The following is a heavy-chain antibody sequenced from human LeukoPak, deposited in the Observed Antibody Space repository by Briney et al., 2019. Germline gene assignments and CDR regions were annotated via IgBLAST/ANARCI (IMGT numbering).Heavy chain of an antibody. D-gene: IGHD3-10*01. V-gene: IGHV4-39*01. CDR1: GGSISSNSYY. J-gene: IGHJ5*02. Sequence: SETLSLTCAVSGGSISSNSYYWGWIRQPPGKGLEWIGSIYYSGSTYYNPSLKSRVTISVDTSKNQFSLKLNSVTAADTAVYYCARNRYYYGSGNYGVPNWFDPWGQGTLVTVSS. CDR3: ARNRYYYGSGNYGVPNWFDP. CDR2: IYYSGST.